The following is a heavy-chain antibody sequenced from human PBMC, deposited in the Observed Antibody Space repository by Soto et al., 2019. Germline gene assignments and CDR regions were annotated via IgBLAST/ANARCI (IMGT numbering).Heavy chain of an antibody. Sequence: SGGSLRLCCAASGFTFSSYAMSWVRQAPGKGLEWVSLIGESGTPTYYADSVKGRFTISRDNSGNTLFLEMYSLRAEDTAVYYCARYIPGARYYGMHVWGQGTTVTVSS. V-gene: IGHV3-23*01. D-gene: IGHD2-2*01. CDR1: GFTFSSYA. CDR2: IGESGTPT. CDR3: ARYIPGARYYGMHV. J-gene: IGHJ6*02.